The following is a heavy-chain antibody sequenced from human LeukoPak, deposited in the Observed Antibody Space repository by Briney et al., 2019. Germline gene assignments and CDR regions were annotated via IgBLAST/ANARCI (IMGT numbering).Heavy chain of an antibody. J-gene: IGHJ3*02. D-gene: IGHD6-19*01. CDR2: MNPNSGNT. Sequence: ASVKVSCKASGYTFTSYDINWVRQATGQGLEWMGWMNPNSGNTGYAQKFQGRVTITRNTSISTAYMELSSLRSVDTAVYYCASETSGRLSDAFDIWGQGTMVTVSS. CDR3: ASETSGRLSDAFDI. V-gene: IGHV1-8*03. CDR1: GYTFTSYD.